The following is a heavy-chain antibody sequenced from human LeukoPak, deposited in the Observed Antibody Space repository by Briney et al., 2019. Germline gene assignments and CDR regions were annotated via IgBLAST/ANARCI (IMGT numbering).Heavy chain of an antibody. J-gene: IGHJ3*02. Sequence: GASVKVSCKASGYIFNDSDINWVRQAAGQGLEWMGWMNPNSGNTGYAQKFQGRITMTRDTSITTAYMELSGLMPEATAVYYCAREPTRGRAGDNSFDIWGQGTMVTVSS. D-gene: IGHD7-27*01. CDR2: MNPNSGNT. CDR3: AREPTRGRAGDNSFDI. V-gene: IGHV1-8*01. CDR1: GYIFNDSD.